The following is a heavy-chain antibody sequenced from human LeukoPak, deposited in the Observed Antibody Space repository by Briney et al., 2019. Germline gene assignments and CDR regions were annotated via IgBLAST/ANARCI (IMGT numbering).Heavy chain of an antibody. CDR3: AKDFPHIVVVPAASGLDY. D-gene: IGHD2-2*01. V-gene: IGHV3-53*05. Sequence: PGGSLRLSCAASGFTVSSNYMSWVRQAPGKGLEWVSVIYSGGSTYYADSVKGRFTISRDNSKNTLYLQMNSLRAEDTAVYYCAKDFPHIVVVPAASGLDYWGQGTLVTVSS. J-gene: IGHJ4*02. CDR1: GFTVSSNY. CDR2: IYSGGST.